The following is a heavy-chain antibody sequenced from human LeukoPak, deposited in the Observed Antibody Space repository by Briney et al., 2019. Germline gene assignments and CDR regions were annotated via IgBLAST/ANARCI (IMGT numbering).Heavy chain of an antibody. CDR1: GFTFSSYS. CDR3: ARERIAAATRPVDY. V-gene: IGHV3-21*01. CDR2: ISSSSSYI. Sequence: PGGSLRLSCAASGFTFSSYSMNWVRQAPGKGLEWVSSISSSSSYIYYADSVKGRFTISRDNAKNSLYLQMNSLRAEDAAVYYCARERIAAATRPVDYWGQGTLVTVSS. D-gene: IGHD6-13*01. J-gene: IGHJ4*02.